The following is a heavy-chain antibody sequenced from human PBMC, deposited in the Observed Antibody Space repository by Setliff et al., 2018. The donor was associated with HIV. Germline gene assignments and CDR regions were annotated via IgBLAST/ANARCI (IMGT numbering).Heavy chain of an antibody. J-gene: IGHJ4*02. Sequence: SETLSLTCTVSGGSISSSGYYWGWIRQPPGKGLEWIGSIYYSGSTYYNPSLKSRVTISVDTSKNQFSLKLSSVTAADTAVYYCARLQSYCSSTSCYRVGGIGYWGQGTLVTVSS. CDR3: ARLQSYCSSTSCYRVGGIGY. CDR1: GGSISSSGYY. V-gene: IGHV4-39*01. D-gene: IGHD2-2*01. CDR2: IYYSGST.